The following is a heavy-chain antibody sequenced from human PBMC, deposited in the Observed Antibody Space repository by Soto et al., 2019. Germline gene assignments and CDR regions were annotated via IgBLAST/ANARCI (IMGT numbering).Heavy chain of an antibody. D-gene: IGHD3-22*01. Sequence: QVQLVQSGAEVKKPGSSVKVSCKASGGTFSSYAISWVRQAPGQGLEWMGGIIPIFGTANYAQKFQARVTFPADEPPSTAYVGLSSLRSEDTAVYYCAGGGYDSSGYYEYYFDYWGQGTLVTVSS. J-gene: IGHJ4*02. CDR2: IIPIFGTA. CDR3: AGGGYDSSGYYEYYFDY. V-gene: IGHV1-69*01. CDR1: GGTFSSYA.